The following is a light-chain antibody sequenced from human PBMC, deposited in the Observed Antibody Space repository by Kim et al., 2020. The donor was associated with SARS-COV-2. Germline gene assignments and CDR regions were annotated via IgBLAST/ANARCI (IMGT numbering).Light chain of an antibody. CDR2: YDS. CDR1: NIGSKS. J-gene: IGLJ3*02. V-gene: IGLV3-21*04. CDR3: QVWDSSSDPPRWV. Sequence: GKTARITCGGNNIGSKSVHWYQQKPGQAPVLVIYYDSDRPSGIPERFSGSNSGNTATLTISRVEAGDEADYYCQVWDSSSDPPRWVFGGGTKLTVL.